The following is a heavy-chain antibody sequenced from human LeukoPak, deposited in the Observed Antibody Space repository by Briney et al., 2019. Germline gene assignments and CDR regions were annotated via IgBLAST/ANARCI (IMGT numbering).Heavy chain of an antibody. J-gene: IGHJ5*02. CDR3: AREGTAGTNPNWFDP. CDR1: GGSISSYY. CDR2: ISYSGST. Sequence: SETLSLTCTVSGGSISSYYWSWSRQPPGKGLEWIGYISYSGSTNFNPSLKSRVTISVDTSKNQFSLKLSSVTAADTAVYYCAREGTAGTNPNWFDPWGQGTLVTVSS. D-gene: IGHD1-1*01. V-gene: IGHV4-59*01.